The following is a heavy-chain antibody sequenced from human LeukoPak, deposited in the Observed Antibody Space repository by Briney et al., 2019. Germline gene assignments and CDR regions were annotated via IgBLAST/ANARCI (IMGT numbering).Heavy chain of an antibody. CDR1: GFTFSSYE. D-gene: IGHD2-21*01. V-gene: IGHV3-48*03. CDR2: ISSSGSTI. J-gene: IGHJ4*02. Sequence: QPGGSLRLSCAASGFTFSSYEMNWVRQAPGKGLEWVSYISSSGSTIYYADSVKGRFTISRDNSKNTLYLQMNSLRAEDTAVYYCAKELDGHWCGGDCHLFDYWGQGTLVTVSS. CDR3: AKELDGHWCGGDCHLFDY.